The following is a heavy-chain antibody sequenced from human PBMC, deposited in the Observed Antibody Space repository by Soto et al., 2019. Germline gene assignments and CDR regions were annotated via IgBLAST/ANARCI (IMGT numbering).Heavy chain of an antibody. D-gene: IGHD2-15*01. CDR1: GFTFSGSA. CDR3: TSHSPEDMIRK. J-gene: IGHJ4*02. CDR2: IRNKANSYAT. V-gene: IGHV3-73*02. Sequence: EVRLVESGGGLVQPGGSLKLSCAASGFTFSGSAVHWVHQASGKGLEWVGRIRNKANSYATAYAASLKGRFMISRDDSKNTAYLQMNSLKTEDTAVYYCTSHSPEDMIRKWGQGTLVTVSS.